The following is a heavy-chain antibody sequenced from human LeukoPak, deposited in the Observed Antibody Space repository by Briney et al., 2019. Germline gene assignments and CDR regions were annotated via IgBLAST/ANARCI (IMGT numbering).Heavy chain of an antibody. CDR3: AKPEAGGQQLKYYFDY. V-gene: IGHV3-73*01. J-gene: IGHJ4*02. Sequence: GGSLRLSCAASGFTFSGSAMHWVRQASGKGLEWVGRIRSKANSYATAYAASVKGRFTISRDDSKNTAYLQMNSLRAEDTAVYYCAKPEAGGQQLKYYFDYWGQGTLVTVSS. CDR2: IRSKANSYAT. D-gene: IGHD6-13*01. CDR1: GFTFSGSA.